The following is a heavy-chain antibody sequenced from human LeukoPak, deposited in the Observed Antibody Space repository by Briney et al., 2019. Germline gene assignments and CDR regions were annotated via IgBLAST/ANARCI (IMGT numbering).Heavy chain of an antibody. CDR1: GYSFTRYG. D-gene: IGHD3-10*01. CDR2: ISGSNGNT. J-gene: IGHJ4*02. V-gene: IGHV1-18*04. Sequence: GASVKVSCKASGYSFTRYGMSWVRQAPGQGPERMGWISGSNGNTNYAQKFQGRVTLTTDTSTSTAYMELRSLRSDDTAVYYCARSGRGTYYYFDWWGQGTLVTVSS. CDR3: ARSGRGTYYYFDW.